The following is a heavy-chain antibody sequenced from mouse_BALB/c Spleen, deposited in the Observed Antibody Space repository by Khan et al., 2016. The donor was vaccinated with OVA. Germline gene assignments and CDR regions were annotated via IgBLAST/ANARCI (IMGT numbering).Heavy chain of an antibody. J-gene: IGHJ3*01. Sequence: VQLKQSGPELVKPGASMKISCKASGYSFTGYTMNWVKQSHGKNLEWIGLINPYNGGTSYNQKFKGKATLTVDNSSSTAYMELLSLTSEDSAIYYCARSASYGNYVKGWFAYWGQGTLVTV. CDR3: ARSASYGNYVKGWFAY. CDR1: GYSFTGYT. V-gene: IGHV1-18*01. D-gene: IGHD2-10*01. CDR2: INPYNGGT.